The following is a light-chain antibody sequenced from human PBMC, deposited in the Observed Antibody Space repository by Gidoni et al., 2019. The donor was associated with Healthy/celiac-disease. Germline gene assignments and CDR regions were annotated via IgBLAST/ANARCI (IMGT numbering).Light chain of an antibody. V-gene: IGLV1-47*01. J-gene: IGLJ3*02. CDR1: SPNIGRNY. CDR2: RNN. Sequence: QSVLPQPPSASGPPGQGVTISCSGSSPNIGRNYVYWYQQLPGTAPKLLIYRNNQRPSGVPDRFSGSKSGTSASLAISGLRSEDEADYYCAAWDDSLSGWVFGGGTKLTVL. CDR3: AAWDDSLSGWV.